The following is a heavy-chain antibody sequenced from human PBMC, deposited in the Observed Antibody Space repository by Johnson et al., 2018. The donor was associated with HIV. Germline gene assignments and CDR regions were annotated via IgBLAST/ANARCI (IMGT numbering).Heavy chain of an antibody. CDR3: VRRFYDSSAFDI. CDR1: GFTFSNYA. J-gene: IGHJ3*02. V-gene: IGHV3-23*04. CDR2: ISGSGGST. D-gene: IGHD3-22*01. Sequence: VQLVESGVGVVQPGRSLRLSCAASGFTFSNYAMHWVRQAPGKGLEWVSAISGSGGSTYYADSVKGRFTISRDNSKNTLFLQMNSLRAEDTAVYYCVRRFYDSSAFDIWGQGTLVTVSS.